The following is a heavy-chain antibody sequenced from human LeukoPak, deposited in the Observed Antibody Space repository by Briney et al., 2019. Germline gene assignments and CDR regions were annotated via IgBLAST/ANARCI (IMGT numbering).Heavy chain of an antibody. CDR1: GFSFSAYA. J-gene: IGHJ6*03. Sequence: GGSLSLSCVASGFSFSAYAMHWVRQAPGKGLDWVAITSQDVRNNFYADSVQGRFTISRDNFKNTVYLQMNRLRVEDTAVYFCARDKGEGIYYFYMDVWGKGTTVTVSS. D-gene: IGHD3-16*01. CDR2: TSQDVRNN. CDR3: ARDKGEGIYYFYMDV. V-gene: IGHV3-30-3*01.